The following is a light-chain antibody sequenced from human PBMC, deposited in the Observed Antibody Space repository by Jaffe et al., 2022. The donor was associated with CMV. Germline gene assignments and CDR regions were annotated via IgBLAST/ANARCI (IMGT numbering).Light chain of an antibody. V-gene: IGLV3-25*03. Sequence: SYELTQPPSVSVSPGQTARITCSGDALAKQFTYWYQQKPGQAPVLLIYKDTGRPSGIPERFSGSSSGTTVTLTISGVRAQDEADYYCQSTDNAAVIFGGGTKLTVL. CDR2: KDT. CDR3: QSTDNAAVI. CDR1: ALAKQF. J-gene: IGLJ2*01.